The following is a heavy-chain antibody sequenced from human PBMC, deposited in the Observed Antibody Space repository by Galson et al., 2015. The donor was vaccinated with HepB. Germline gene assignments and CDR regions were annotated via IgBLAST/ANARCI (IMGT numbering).Heavy chain of an antibody. Sequence: SLRLSCAASGFTFSSCWMHWVRQAPGKGLVWVSGINSDGRSTYYADSVKGRFTISRDNAKNTLYLQMNSLRAEDTAVYYCAKGAGSSWHKDAFDIWGQGTMVTVSS. CDR2: INSDGRST. J-gene: IGHJ3*02. CDR3: AKGAGSSWHKDAFDI. D-gene: IGHD6-13*01. CDR1: GFTFSSCW. V-gene: IGHV3-74*01.